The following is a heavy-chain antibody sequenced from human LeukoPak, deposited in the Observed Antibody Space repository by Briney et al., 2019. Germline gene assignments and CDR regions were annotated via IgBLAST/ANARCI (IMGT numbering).Heavy chain of an antibody. D-gene: IGHD6-13*01. CDR3: ARVPYRDIAAALYYCYYYGMDV. CDR2: ISNSGGST. Sequence: GGSLRLSCAASGFTFSTYAMSWVRQAPGKGLEWVSGISNSGGSTFYADSVKGRFTISRDNSKNTLYLQMNSLRAEDTAVYYCARVPYRDIAAALYYCYYYGMDVWGQGTTVTVSS. J-gene: IGHJ6*02. CDR1: GFTFSTYA. V-gene: IGHV3-23*01.